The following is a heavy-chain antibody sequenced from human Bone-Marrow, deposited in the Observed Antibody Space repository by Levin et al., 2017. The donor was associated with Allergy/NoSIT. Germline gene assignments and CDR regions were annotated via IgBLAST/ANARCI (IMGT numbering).Heavy chain of an antibody. Sequence: GGSLRLSCAASGFTFNSYGMHWVRQAPGKGLEWVAIITSDGSNKYYSDSVKGRFTISRDNSKNTLFLQMNSLTPEDTAVYYCAKCGGGDCFSFWGQGTLVSVSS. V-gene: IGHV3-30*18. CDR2: ITSDGSNK. CDR3: AKCGGGDCFSF. J-gene: IGHJ4*02. D-gene: IGHD2-21*02. CDR1: GFTFNSYG.